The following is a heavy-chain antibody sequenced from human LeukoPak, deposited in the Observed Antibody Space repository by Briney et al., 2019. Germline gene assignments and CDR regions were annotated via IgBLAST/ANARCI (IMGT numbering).Heavy chain of an antibody. CDR2: INTNTGKS. CDR3: ARDDDFWSGYYRFDY. Sequence: ASVKVSCKASGYTFTSYTMNWVRQAPGQGLEWVGWINTNTGKSTYAQGFTGRFVFSLDTSVSTTYLQINSLKAEDTAVYYCARDDDFWSGYYRFDYWGQGTLVTVSS. CDR1: GYTFTSYT. J-gene: IGHJ4*02. V-gene: IGHV7-4-1*02. D-gene: IGHD3-3*01.